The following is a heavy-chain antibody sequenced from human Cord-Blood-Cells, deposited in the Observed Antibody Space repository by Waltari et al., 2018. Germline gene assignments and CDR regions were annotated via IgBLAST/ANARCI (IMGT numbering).Heavy chain of an antibody. CDR3: ARAPQWELHFDY. J-gene: IGHJ4*02. Sequence: EVQLVESGGGLVQPGGSLRLSCEASGFTFRSYEMNWVSQAPGKGLEWVSYISSSGSTIYYADSVKGRFTISRDNAKNSLYLQMNSLRAEDTAVYYCARAPQWELHFDYWGQGTLVTVSS. V-gene: IGHV3-48*03. CDR1: GFTFRSYE. D-gene: IGHD1-26*01. CDR2: ISSSGSTI.